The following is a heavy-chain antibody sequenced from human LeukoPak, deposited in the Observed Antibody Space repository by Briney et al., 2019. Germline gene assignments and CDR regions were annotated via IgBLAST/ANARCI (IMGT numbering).Heavy chain of an antibody. J-gene: IGHJ4*02. CDR2: INWNGGST. CDR1: GFTFDDYG. V-gene: IGHV3-20*04. CDR3: ARAAGKGGNY. D-gene: IGHD3-16*01. Sequence: GGSLRLSCSASGFTFDDYGMSLVRQASVMGLEWVSGINWNGGSTGYAHSVKGRFTISRDNPTNSLYLQTTTLRAEDTALYYCARAAGKGGNYWGQGTLVTVSS.